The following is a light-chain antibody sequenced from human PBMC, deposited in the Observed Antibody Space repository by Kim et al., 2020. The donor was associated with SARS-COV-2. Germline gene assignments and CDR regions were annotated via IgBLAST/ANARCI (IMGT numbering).Light chain of an antibody. Sequence: ASIGDRFTVTCRASQDINSALAWYQQRPGRSPTFLIYDASTLQGGVPSRFSGRGAGTHFTLTIDNLQPEDFGTYFCQQFDNYPITFGQGTRLEIK. V-gene: IGKV1D-13*01. CDR1: QDINSA. J-gene: IGKJ5*01. CDR3: QQFDNYPIT. CDR2: DAS.